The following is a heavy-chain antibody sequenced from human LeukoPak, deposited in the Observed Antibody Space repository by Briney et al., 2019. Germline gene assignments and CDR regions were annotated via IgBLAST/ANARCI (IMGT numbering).Heavy chain of an antibody. CDR3: ARAPRPGIAAAGTIDY. CDR1: GYTFIGYY. D-gene: IGHD6-13*01. J-gene: IGHJ4*02. Sequence: ASVKVSCKASGYTFIGYYMHWVRQAPGQGLEWMGWINPNSGGTNYAQKFQGRVTMTRDTSISTAYMELSRLRSDDTAVYYCARAPRPGIAAAGTIDYWGQGTLVSVSS. V-gene: IGHV1-2*02. CDR2: INPNSGGT.